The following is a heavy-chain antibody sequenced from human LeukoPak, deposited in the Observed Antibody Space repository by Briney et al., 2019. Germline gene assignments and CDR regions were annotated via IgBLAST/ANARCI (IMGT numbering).Heavy chain of an antibody. J-gene: IGHJ4*02. CDR1: GGTFSKYT. D-gene: IGHD1-14*01. Sequence: ASVKVSCKASGGTFSKYTISWVRQRPGQGLEWMGGITPLFGTANYAQKFQGRVTITADESASTAYMELSSLRSEDTAVYYCARDPGRRTAGFFDYWGQGTLVTVSS. V-gene: IGHV1-69*13. CDR3: ARDPGRRTAGFFDY. CDR2: ITPLFGTA.